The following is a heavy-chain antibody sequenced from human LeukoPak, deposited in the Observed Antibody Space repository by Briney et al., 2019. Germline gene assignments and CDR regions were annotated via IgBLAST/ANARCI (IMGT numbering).Heavy chain of an antibody. CDR1: GFTVSSNY. CDR2: INHSGST. D-gene: IGHD2-2*01. Sequence: KPGGSLRLSCAASGFTVSSNYMSWIRQPPGKGLEWIGEINHSGSTNYNPSLKRRLTISVDTSKNQFSLKLSSVTAADTAVYYCAREDCSSTSCLVDYWGQGTLVTVSS. CDR3: AREDCSSTSCLVDY. V-gene: IGHV4-34*01. J-gene: IGHJ4*02.